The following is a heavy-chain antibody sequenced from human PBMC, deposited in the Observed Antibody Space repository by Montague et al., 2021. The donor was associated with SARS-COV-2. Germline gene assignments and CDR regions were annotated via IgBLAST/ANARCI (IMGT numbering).Heavy chain of an antibody. CDR3: ARGRGLAVLFDCYYYGMDV. CDR1: GGSFSGYY. CDR2: NNYSGST. J-gene: IGHJ6*02. V-gene: IGHV4-34*01. D-gene: IGHD3-3*02. Sequence: SETLSLTCAVYGGSFSGYYWTCIRQPPGKGLVWIGENNYSGSTTYNPSLNSRVTMSLDMSKNQFSMKLRSVTAADTAVYYCARGRGLAVLFDCYYYGMDVWGQGTTVTVSS.